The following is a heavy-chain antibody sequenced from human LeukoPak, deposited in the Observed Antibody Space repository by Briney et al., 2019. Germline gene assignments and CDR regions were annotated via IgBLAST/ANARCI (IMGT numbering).Heavy chain of an antibody. Sequence: GGSLRLSCAASGFTFSTYWMHWVRQAPGKGLVWVSRINSDGSSTVYMDSVKGRFTISRDNAKNSLFLQMNSLRGEDTAVYYCTREYLTVSYFDYWGQGTLVTVSS. J-gene: IGHJ4*02. V-gene: IGHV3-74*01. CDR2: INSDGSST. D-gene: IGHD4-11*01. CDR1: GFTFSTYW. CDR3: TREYLTVSYFDY.